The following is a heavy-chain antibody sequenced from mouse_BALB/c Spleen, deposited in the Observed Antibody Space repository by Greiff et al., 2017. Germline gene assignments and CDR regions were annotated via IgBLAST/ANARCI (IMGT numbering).Heavy chain of an antibody. CDR2: IDPYNGGT. V-gene: IGHV1S135*01. J-gene: IGHJ2*01. D-gene: IGHD2-4*01. CDR3: ARLGITYYFDY. CDR1: GYSFTGYN. Sequence: EVKLMESGPELGKPGASVKISCKASGYSFTGYNMYWVKQSHRKSLEWIGYIDPYNGGTSYNQKSKGKATLTVDKSSSTAYMHLNSLTSEDSAIYYCARLGITYYFDYWGQGTTLTVSS.